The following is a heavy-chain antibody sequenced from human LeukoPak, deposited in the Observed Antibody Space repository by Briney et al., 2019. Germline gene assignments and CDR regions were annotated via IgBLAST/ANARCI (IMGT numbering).Heavy chain of an antibody. CDR3: ARDYHYYDSSGYYYYYGMDV. V-gene: IGHV3-7*01. J-gene: IGHJ6*02. Sequence: GGSLRLSCEASGFTFSNFWLTWVRQALGRGLEWVASINESGSEKKYVDSVKGRFTISRDNAKNSLYLQMNSLRAEDTAVYYCARDYHYYDSSGYYYYYGMDVWGQGTTVTVS. D-gene: IGHD3-22*01. CDR1: GFTFSNFW. CDR2: INESGSEK.